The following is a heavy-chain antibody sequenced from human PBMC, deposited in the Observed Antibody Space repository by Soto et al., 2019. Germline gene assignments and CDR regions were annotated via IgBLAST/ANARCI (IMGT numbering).Heavy chain of an antibody. D-gene: IGHD2-8*01. Sequence: QITLKESGPPLVRPTETLTLTCTFSGFSLSTSGVGVGWVRQPPGKALEWLALIYWDDDHRYSPSLKTRLTITKDTSKNQVVLTMTKLDPADTATYYCAREMYFSTYFDSWGQGALVTVSS. J-gene: IGHJ4*02. CDR1: GFSLSTSGVG. CDR3: AREMYFSTYFDS. V-gene: IGHV2-5*02. CDR2: IYWDDDH.